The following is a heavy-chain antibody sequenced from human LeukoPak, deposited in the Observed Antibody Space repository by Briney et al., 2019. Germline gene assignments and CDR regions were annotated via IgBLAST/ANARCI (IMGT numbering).Heavy chain of an antibody. J-gene: IGHJ4*02. CDR3: ATSHDSSGNN. Sequence: GGSLRLSCAASGFTFSSYWMAWVRQAPGKGLEWVGNINQDGGAKFSVDSVRGRFTISRDNARNSLYLQMNNLRVEDTGIYYCATSHDSSGNNWGQGTLVTISS. V-gene: IGHV3-7*01. CDR2: INQDGGAK. CDR1: GFTFSSYW. D-gene: IGHD3-22*01.